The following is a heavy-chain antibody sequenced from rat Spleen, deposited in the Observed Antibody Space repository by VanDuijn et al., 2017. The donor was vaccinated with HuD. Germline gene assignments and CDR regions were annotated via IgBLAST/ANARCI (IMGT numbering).Heavy chain of an antibody. Sequence: QVQLKESGPGLVQPSQTLSLTCTVSGFSLSNYGVIWVRQPPGKGLEWMGVIWGNGNPNYNSALKSRLSISRDTSKSQVFLKMNSVQTEDTAMYFCARLGDYWGQGVMVTVSS. D-gene: IGHD5-1*01. J-gene: IGHJ2*01. CDR1: GFSLSNYG. V-gene: IGHV2-13*01. CDR2: IWGNGNP. CDR3: ARLGDY.